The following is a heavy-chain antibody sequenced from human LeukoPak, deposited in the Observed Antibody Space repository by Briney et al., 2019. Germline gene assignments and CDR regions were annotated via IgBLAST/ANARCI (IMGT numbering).Heavy chain of an antibody. V-gene: IGHV3-30*02. CDR3: ASLRLGELSLSDDAFDI. D-gene: IGHD3-16*02. Sequence: PGGSLRLSCAASGFTFSSYGMHWVRQAPGKGLEWVAFIRYDGSNKYYADSVKGRFTISRDNSKNTLYLQMNSLRAEDTAVYYCASLRLGELSLSDDAFDIWGQGTMVTVSS. CDR1: GFTFSSYG. CDR2: IRYDGSNK. J-gene: IGHJ3*02.